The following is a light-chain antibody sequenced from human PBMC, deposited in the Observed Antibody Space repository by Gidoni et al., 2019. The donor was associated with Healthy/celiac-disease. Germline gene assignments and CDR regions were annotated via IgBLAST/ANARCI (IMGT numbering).Light chain of an antibody. CDR2: KAS. J-gene: IGKJ1*01. CDR3: QQYNSYSRT. V-gene: IGKV1-5*03. CDR1: QSISSW. Sequence: IQMTQSPSTLSASVGDRVTITCRASQSISSWLAWYQQKPGKAPKLLIYKASSLESGVPSRFSGSGSGTEFTLTISSLQPDDFATYYCQQYNSYSRTVXQXTKVEIK.